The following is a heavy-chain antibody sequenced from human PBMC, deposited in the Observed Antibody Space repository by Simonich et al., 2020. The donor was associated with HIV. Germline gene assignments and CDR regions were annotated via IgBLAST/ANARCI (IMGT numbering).Heavy chain of an antibody. D-gene: IGHD3-16*01. J-gene: IGHJ4*02. CDR3: ASGGSISSVWADDY. CDR1: GFTFSSYA. Sequence: QVQLVESGGGVVQPGRSLRLSCAASGFTFSSYAMHWVRQAPGKGLEWVAVISYDGSNKYYADSVKGRFTISRDNSMNTRYLQMNSLIAEDTAVYYCASGGSISSVWADDYWGQGTLVTVSS. CDR2: ISYDGSNK. V-gene: IGHV3-30*07.